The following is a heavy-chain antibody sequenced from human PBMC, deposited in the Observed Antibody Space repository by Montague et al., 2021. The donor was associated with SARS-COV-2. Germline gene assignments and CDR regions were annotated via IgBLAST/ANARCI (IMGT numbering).Heavy chain of an antibody. CDR1: GFSLSTSGMC. CDR2: IDWDDDK. V-gene: IGHV2-70*01. Sequence: PALVKPTQTLTLTCTFSGFSLSTSGMCVSWIRQPPGKALEWLALIDWDDDKYYSTSLKTRLTISKDTSKNQVVLTMTNMDLVDTATYYCARMTTVTYPYYYYYGMDVWGQGTTVTVSS. CDR3: ARMTTVTYPYYYYYGMDV. D-gene: IGHD4-17*01. J-gene: IGHJ6*02.